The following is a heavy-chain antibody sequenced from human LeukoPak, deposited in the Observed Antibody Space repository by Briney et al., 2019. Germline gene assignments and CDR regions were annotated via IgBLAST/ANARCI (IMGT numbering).Heavy chain of an antibody. V-gene: IGHV4-59*08. J-gene: IGHJ3*02. Sequence: SETLSLTCTVSGDSISSYYWSWIRQPPGKGLEWIGYIYYSGSTDYNPSLKSRVTISVDTSKNQFSLKLSSVTAADTAVYYCARLDSVVVVAATDAFDIWGQGTMVTVSS. D-gene: IGHD2-15*01. CDR3: ARLDSVVVVAATDAFDI. CDR2: IYYSGST. CDR1: GDSISSYY.